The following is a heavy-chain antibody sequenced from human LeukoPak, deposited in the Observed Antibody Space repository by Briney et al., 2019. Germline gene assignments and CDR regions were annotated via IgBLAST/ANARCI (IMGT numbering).Heavy chain of an antibody. CDR2: IFYNGNT. Sequence: PSETLSLTCSVSGAIIKREGFNWAWIRQPPGKGLEYLGSIFYNGNTYYNPSLESRVTISVDTSKNQFSLNLYSVTAADTAVYYCTRRPKEPGFWSGYVDSWGQGTLVTVSS. D-gene: IGHD3-3*01. V-gene: IGHV4-39*01. CDR3: TRRPKEPGFWSGYVDS. J-gene: IGHJ4*02. CDR1: GAIIKREGFN.